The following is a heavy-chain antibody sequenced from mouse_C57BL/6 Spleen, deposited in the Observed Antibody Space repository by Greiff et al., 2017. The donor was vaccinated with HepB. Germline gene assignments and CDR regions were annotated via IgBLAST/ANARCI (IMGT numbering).Heavy chain of an antibody. CDR2: ITHSGET. D-gene: IGHD4-1*01. CDR1: GFPITSGYY. V-gene: IGHV12-3*01. CDR3: AGDPSWAGSWFAY. J-gene: IGHJ3*01. Sequence: VKLMESGPGLVKPSQSLFLTCSITGFPITSGYYWIWIRQSPGKPLEWMGYITHSGETFYNPSLQSPISITRETSKNQFFLQLNSVTTEDTAMYYCAGDPSWAGSWFAYWGQGTLVTVSA.